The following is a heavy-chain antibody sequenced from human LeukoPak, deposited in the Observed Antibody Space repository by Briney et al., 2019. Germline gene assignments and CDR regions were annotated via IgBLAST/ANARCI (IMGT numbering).Heavy chain of an antibody. Sequence: ASVKVSCKASGGTFSSYAISWVRQAPGQGLEWMGWISAYNGNTNYAQNLQGRVTMTTDTSTSTAYMELRSLRSHDTAVYYCALIMVRGAFDYWGQGTLVTVSS. J-gene: IGHJ4*02. V-gene: IGHV1-18*01. CDR2: ISAYNGNT. CDR1: GGTFSSYA. CDR3: ALIMVRGAFDY. D-gene: IGHD3-10*01.